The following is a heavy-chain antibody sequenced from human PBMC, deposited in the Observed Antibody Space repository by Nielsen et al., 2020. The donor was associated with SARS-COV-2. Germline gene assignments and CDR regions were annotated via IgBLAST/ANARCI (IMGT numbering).Heavy chain of an antibody. J-gene: IGHJ4*02. CDR1: GGSISSYY. CDR3: AIVGGSSSPFDY. CDR2: IYYSGST. Sequence: SETLSLTCTVSGGSISSYYWSWIRQPPGKGLEWIGYIYYSGSTNYNPSLKSRVTISVDTSKNQFSLKLSSVTAADTAVYYCAIVGGSSSPFDYWGQGTLVTVSS. V-gene: IGHV4-59*01. D-gene: IGHD6-13*01.